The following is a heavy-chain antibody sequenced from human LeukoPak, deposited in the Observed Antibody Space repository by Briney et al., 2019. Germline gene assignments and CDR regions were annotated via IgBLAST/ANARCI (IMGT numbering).Heavy chain of an antibody. Sequence: PSETLSLTCTVSGGSISSYYWSWIRQPPGKGLEWIGYIYYSGSTNYNPSLKSRVTISVDTSKNQFSLKLSSVTAADTAVYYCARLYSSGWSLYYFDYWGQGTLVTVSS. J-gene: IGHJ4*02. V-gene: IGHV4-59*08. CDR1: GGSISSYY. CDR2: IYYSGST. D-gene: IGHD6-19*01. CDR3: ARLYSSGWSLYYFDY.